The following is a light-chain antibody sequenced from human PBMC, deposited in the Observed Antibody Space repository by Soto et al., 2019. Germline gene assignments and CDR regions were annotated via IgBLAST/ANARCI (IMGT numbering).Light chain of an antibody. CDR3: QQYTSYSRT. J-gene: IGKJ1*01. Sequence: IQMTQSPSTLSASVGDRVTITCRASQSISNWVAWYQQKPGRAPKLLIYDASSLEGGVPSRFSGSGSGTEFTLTISSLQPDDFTTYYCQQYTSYSRTFGQGTKVDIK. V-gene: IGKV1-5*01. CDR2: DAS. CDR1: QSISNW.